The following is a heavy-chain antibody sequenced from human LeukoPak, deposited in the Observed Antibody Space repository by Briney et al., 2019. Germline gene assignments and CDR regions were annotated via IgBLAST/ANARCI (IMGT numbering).Heavy chain of an antibody. V-gene: IGHV4-4*02. Sequence: SVTLSFTCAVSGGSISSSNWWTWVRQSPVKGLEWIGAIYHSGSTNHNPSLKSRVTISVDKTKNQFSLKLTSVTAADTAVYYCARDRSGSYYRGNSDDAFDIWGQGTMVTVSS. CDR1: GGSISSSNW. D-gene: IGHD1-26*01. CDR3: ARDRSGSYYRGNSDDAFDI. CDR2: IYHSGST. J-gene: IGHJ3*02.